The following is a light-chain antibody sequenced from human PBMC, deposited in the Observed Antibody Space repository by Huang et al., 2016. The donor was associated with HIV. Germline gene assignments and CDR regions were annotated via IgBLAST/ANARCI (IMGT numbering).Light chain of an antibody. J-gene: IGKJ4*01. V-gene: IGKV3-15*01. CDR2: EAS. CDR3: QQYNNWPPLT. Sequence: EVVMTQSPATLSVSPGERATFSCRASQSLDNDLAWYQQKPGQAPRLLIYEASTRATGVTARFSGTGSGTEFTLTISSLQSEDFAVYYCQQYNNWPPLTFGGGTRVEIK. CDR1: QSLDND.